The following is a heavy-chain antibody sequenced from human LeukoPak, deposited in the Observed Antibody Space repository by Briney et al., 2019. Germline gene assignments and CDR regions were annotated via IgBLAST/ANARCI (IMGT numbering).Heavy chain of an antibody. Sequence: GGSLRLSCAASGFTFSDYYMSWIRQAPGKGLEWVSCISSSGSTIYYADSVKGRFTISRDNAKNSLYLQMNSLRAEDTAVYYCAPRYYDYVWGSYRHLDYWGQGTLVTVSS. V-gene: IGHV3-11*04. J-gene: IGHJ4*02. D-gene: IGHD3-16*02. CDR3: APRYYDYVWGSYRHLDY. CDR2: ISSSGSTI. CDR1: GFTFSDYY.